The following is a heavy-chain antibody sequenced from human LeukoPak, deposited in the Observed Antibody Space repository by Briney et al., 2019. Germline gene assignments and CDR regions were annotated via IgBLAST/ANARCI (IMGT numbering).Heavy chain of an antibody. CDR2: IIPIFGTA. V-gene: IGHV1-69*05. J-gene: IGHJ1*01. CDR3: ATQPPVLTYQWWSQH. CDR1: GGTFSSYA. D-gene: IGHD2-15*01. Sequence: ASVKVSCKASGGTFSSYAISWVRQAPGQGLEWMGRIIPIFGTANYAQKFQGRVTITTDESTSTAYMELSSLRSEDTAVYFCATQPPVLTYQWWSQHWGQGTLVTVSS.